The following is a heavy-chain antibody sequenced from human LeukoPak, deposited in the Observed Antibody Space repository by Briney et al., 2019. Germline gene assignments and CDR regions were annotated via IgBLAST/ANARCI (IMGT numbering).Heavy chain of an antibody. D-gene: IGHD6-13*01. CDR3: ARQQYPGIAAAGTGYYFDY. CDR1: GGSISSYY. J-gene: IGHJ4*02. CDR2: IYYSGST. V-gene: IGHV4-59*08. Sequence: SETLSLTCTVSGGSISSYYWSWIRQPPGKGLEWIGYIYYSGSTNYNPSLKSRVTISVDTSKNQFSLKLSSATAADTAVYYCARQQYPGIAAAGTGYYFDYWGQGTLVTVSS.